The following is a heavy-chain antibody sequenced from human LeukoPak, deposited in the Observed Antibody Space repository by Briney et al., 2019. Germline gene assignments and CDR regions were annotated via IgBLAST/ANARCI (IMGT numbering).Heavy chain of an antibody. CDR2: VYYSGST. CDR1: GGSISSYY. CDR3: ARVLGDYIPARSYYFDY. D-gene: IGHD4-17*01. J-gene: IGHJ4*02. Sequence: SETLSLTCTVSGGSISSYYWSWIRQPPGKGLEWIGYVYYSGSTNYNPSLKSRVTISVDTSKNQFSLKLSSVTAADTAVYYCARVLGDYIPARSYYFDYWGQGTLVTVSS. V-gene: IGHV4-59*12.